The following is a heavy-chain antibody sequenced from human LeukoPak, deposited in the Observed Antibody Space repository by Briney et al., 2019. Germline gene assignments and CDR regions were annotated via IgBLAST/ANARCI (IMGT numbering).Heavy chain of an antibody. J-gene: IGHJ4*02. CDR2: IKQDGSDE. V-gene: IGHV3-7*01. D-gene: IGHD3-22*01. CDR3: ARVLAGRCNDSPCYPVFDF. CDR1: QFTFNNHW. Sequence: GGSLRLSCVGSQFTFNNHWMSWVRQAPGKGLELVANIKQDGSDEYYVDSVKGRFTISRENAKNSLFLQMNSLRVDDTAVYYCARVLAGRCNDSPCYPVFDFWGQGTLVTVSS.